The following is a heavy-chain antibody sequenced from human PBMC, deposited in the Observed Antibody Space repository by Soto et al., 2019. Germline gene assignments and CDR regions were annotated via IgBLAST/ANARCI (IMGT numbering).Heavy chain of an antibody. CDR1: GYSITSLW. CDR3: ESPARRDGYNDYYYGMDV. CDR2: IDPSDSYI. Sequence: GESLNICCQGSGYSITSLWTSWVRQMPGKGLGWMGKIDPSDSYINYNPSYQGHVTTSADKSISTANLQWSSLKASDTAMYYCESPARRDGYNDYYYGMDVWGQGTTVTVSS. V-gene: IGHV5-10-1*01. D-gene: IGHD3-16*01. J-gene: IGHJ6*02.